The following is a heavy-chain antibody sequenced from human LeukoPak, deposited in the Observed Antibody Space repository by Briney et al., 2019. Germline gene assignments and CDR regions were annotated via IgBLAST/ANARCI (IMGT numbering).Heavy chain of an antibody. CDR3: AKGIYSSGWSYFDY. V-gene: IGHV3-23*01. D-gene: IGHD6-19*01. J-gene: IGHJ4*01. CDR1: GFAFSSYA. CDR2: ISGSGGST. Sequence: PGGSLRLSCAASGFAFSSYAMSWVRQAPGKGLEWVSAISGSGGSTYYADSVKGRFTISRDNSKNTLYLQMNSLRAEDTAVYYCAKGIYSSGWSYFDYWGHGTLVTVSS.